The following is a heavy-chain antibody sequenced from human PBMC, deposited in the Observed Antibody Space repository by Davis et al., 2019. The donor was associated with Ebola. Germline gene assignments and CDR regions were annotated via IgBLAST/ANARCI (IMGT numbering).Heavy chain of an antibody. V-gene: IGHV1-3*01. CDR3: ARRVGARSGFGN. CDR2: ISAGNGNT. Sequence: AASVKVSCKASGYTFTSYAMHWVRQAPGQRLEWMGWISAGNGNTKYSQKFQGRVTMTRNISITTAYLELSSLGSEDTAVYYCARRVGARSGFGNWGQGTLVTVSS. D-gene: IGHD1-26*01. CDR1: GYTFTSYA. J-gene: IGHJ4*02.